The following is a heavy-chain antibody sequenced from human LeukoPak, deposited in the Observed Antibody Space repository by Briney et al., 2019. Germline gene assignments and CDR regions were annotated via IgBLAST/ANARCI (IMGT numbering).Heavy chain of an antibody. J-gene: IGHJ5*02. CDR3: ARADAFTVTYNWFDP. D-gene: IGHD4-17*01. Sequence: ASVKVSCKASGYTFNSYAMHWVRQAPGQTLEWLGWINPANGYTKYSQQIQGRVTITRDISASTAYMELSSLRSEDKAVYYCARADAFTVTYNWFDPWGQGTLVTVSS. V-gene: IGHV1-3*03. CDR2: INPANGYT. CDR1: GYTFNSYA.